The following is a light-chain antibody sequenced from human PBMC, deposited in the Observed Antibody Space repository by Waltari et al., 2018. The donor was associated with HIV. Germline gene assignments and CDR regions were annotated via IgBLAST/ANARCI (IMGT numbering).Light chain of an antibody. Sequence: QSALTQPASVSGSPGQSITISCTGTSSDVGSYNIVSWYQQHPGKAPKLMIYEGSKRPSGVSNRFSVSKSGNTASLTISGLQAEDEADYYCCSYAGTNWVFGGGTKLTVL. V-gene: IGLV2-23*01. CDR2: EGS. CDR1: SSDVGSYNI. J-gene: IGLJ3*02. CDR3: CSYAGTNWV.